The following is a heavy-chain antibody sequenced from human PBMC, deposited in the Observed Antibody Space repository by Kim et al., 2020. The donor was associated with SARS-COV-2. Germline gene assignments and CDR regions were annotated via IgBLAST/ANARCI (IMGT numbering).Heavy chain of an antibody. J-gene: IGHJ6*02. V-gene: IGHV4-31*03. D-gene: IGHD1-20*01. CDR3: ARAVKRYNWNPLVGMDV. CDR1: GGSISSGGYY. Sequence: SETLSLTCTVSGGSISSGGYYWSWIRQHPGKGLEWIGYIYYSGSTYYNPSLKSRVTISVDTSKNQFSLKLSSVTAADTAVYYCARAVKRYNWNPLVGMDVWGQGTTVTVSS. CDR2: IYYSGST.